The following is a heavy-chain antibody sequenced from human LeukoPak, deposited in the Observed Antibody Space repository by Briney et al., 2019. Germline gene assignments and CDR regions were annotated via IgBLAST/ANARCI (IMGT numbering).Heavy chain of an antibody. J-gene: IGHJ5*02. CDR3: ARDHNYANWFDH. CDR1: GFTFSSYS. D-gene: IGHD1-1*01. CDR2: ISSSSSYI. Sequence: GGSLRLSCAASGFTFSSYSMNWVRQAPGKGLEWVSSISSSSSYIYYADSVKGRFTISRDNAKNSLYLQMNSLRAEDTAVYYCARDHNYANWFDHRGQGTLVTVSS. V-gene: IGHV3-21*01.